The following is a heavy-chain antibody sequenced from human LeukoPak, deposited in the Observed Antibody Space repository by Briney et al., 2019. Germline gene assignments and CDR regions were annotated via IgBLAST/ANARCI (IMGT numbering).Heavy chain of an antibody. CDR1: GGSISNYY. CDR3: ARDHDSSGYIDY. CDR2: IYYTGSS. Sequence: SETLSLTCNVSGGSISNYYWSWMRQPPGKGLEWIGYIYYTGSSNYNPSLKSRVTISVDTSKNQFSLKLSSVTAADTAVYYCARDHDSSGYIDYWGQGTLVTVSS. D-gene: IGHD3-22*01. J-gene: IGHJ4*02. V-gene: IGHV4-59*01.